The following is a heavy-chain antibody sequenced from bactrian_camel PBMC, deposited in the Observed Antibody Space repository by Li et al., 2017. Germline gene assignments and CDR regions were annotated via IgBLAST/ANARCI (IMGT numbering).Heavy chain of an antibody. D-gene: IGHD2*01. CDR2: IYTGGGSS. V-gene: IGHV3S25*01. Sequence: QLVESGGGSVQVGGSLRLSCVLSGYTGGGNCAGWFRQTPGKEREGLALIYTGGGSSYYADSVRGRFTVSQDNAKNTVYLQMNSLKPEDTAMYYCAAWYGRSGGHCYVEQRTYGSRIWGQGTQVTVS. CDR1: GYTGGGNC. J-gene: IGHJ4*01. CDR3: AAWYGRSGGHCYVEQRTYGSRI.